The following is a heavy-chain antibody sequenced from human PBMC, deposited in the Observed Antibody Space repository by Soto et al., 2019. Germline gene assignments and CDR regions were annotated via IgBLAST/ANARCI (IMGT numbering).Heavy chain of an antibody. D-gene: IGHD3-16*02. CDR1: GGSFSGYY. V-gene: IGHV4-34*01. J-gene: IGHJ4*02. CDR3: ARGGLYDYVWGSYRSPFDY. Sequence: PSETLSLTCAVYGGSFSGYYWSWIRQPPGKGLEWIGEINHSGSTNYNPSLKSRVTISVDTSKNQFSLKLSSVTAADTAVYYCARGGLYDYVWGSYRSPFDYWGQGTLVTVSS. CDR2: INHSGST.